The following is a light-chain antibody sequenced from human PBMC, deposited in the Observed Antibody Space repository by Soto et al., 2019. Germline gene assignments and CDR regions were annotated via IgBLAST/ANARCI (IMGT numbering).Light chain of an antibody. J-gene: IGKJ4*01. CDR1: ETVSKK. V-gene: IGKV3-15*01. CDR2: DAA. Sequence: EIVMTQSPATLSVSPGDTATLSCRANETVSKKLAWYQQKPGQAPRLLIHDAATRASDTLARLSGSGSGTDFTLTINSLQSEDLAVYYCQQYYKWPPRTFGGGTKVDI. CDR3: QQYYKWPPRT.